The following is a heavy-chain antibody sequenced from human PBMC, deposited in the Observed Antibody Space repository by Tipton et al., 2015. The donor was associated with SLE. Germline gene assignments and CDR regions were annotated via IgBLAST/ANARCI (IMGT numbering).Heavy chain of an antibody. J-gene: IGHJ4*02. CDR3: ARGGGWELWYFDY. CDR2: INHSGST. D-gene: IGHD1-26*01. CDR1: GGSFSGYY. V-gene: IGHV4-34*01. Sequence: TLSLTCAVYGGSFSGYYWSWIRQPPGKGLEWIGEINHSGSTNYNPSLKSRVTISVDTSKNQFSLKLSSVTAADTAVYYCARGGGWELWYFDYWGQGTRVTVSS.